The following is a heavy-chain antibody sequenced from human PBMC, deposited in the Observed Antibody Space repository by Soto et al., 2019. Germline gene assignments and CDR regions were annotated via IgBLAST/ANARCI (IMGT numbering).Heavy chain of an antibody. CDR3: ARELPYYVSSDSYLDS. J-gene: IGHJ4*02. D-gene: IGHD3-16*01. CDR2: TYYRSRWYN. V-gene: IGHV6-1*01. CDR1: ADRVSGNSAA. Sequence: QVQLQQSGPGLVTPSQTLSLTCAISADRVSGNSAAWNRVKQSPSRGLEWMERTYYRSRWYNDYGVSVKSQRTDTPDTSKNQFSQHLDSVAPEDTAVYYCARELPYYVSSDSYLDSGGQGALVTFSS.